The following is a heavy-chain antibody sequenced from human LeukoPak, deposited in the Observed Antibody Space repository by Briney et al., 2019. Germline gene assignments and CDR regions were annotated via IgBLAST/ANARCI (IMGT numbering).Heavy chain of an antibody. V-gene: IGHV3-23*01. CDR1: GFSFSDHA. J-gene: IGHJ5*02. Sequence: GGSLRLSCGASGFSFSDHAMHWVRQAPGKGLEWVSAISGSGGSTYYADSVKGRFTISRDNSKNTLYLQMNSLRAEDTAVYYCAKDPTHYYDSSGRNNNWFDPWGQGTLVTVSS. D-gene: IGHD3-22*01. CDR3: AKDPTHYYDSSGRNNNWFDP. CDR2: ISGSGGST.